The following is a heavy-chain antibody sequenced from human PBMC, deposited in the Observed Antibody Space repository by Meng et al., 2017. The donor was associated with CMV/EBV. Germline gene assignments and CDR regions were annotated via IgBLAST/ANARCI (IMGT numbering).Heavy chain of an antibody. CDR2: IYYSGAT. D-gene: IGHD1-1*01. J-gene: IGHJ6*02. V-gene: IGHV4-59*01. Sequence: GSLRLSCTVSGDSISRKYWSWIRQPPGQGLEWIGHIYYSGATNYNPSLKSRVTISVDTSENQFSLKLTSVTAADMAVYYCARLPQLGHYYYGMDVWGQGTTVTVSS. CDR1: GDSISRKY. CDR3: ARLPQLGHYYYGMDV.